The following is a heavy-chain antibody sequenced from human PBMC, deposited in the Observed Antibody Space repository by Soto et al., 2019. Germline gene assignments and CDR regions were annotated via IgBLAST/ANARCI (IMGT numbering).Heavy chain of an antibody. CDR1: GFTFSDAA. J-gene: IGHJ4*02. Sequence: EVQLVESGGGLVQPGGSLKLSCAASGFTFSDAASHWVRQASGKGLEWVGRIRAKAYSYATAYAASVKGRFTISRDDSKNTAYLQMNSLKTEDTAVYYCTRHSVDYWGQGTLVTVSS. CDR2: IRAKAYSYAT. V-gene: IGHV3-73*01. CDR3: TRHSVDY.